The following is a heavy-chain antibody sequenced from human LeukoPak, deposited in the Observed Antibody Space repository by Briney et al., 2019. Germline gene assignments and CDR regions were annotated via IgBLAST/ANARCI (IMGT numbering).Heavy chain of an antibody. Sequence: PSETLSLTCGVYGGSFSDYYWTWIRQSPGMGLEWIGEIIHSGRTNYNPSLASRVSISVDTSKNQFSLKLSSVTAADTAVYYCARGGIAVAVSSGWYSPPRDFDYWGQGTLVTVSS. CDR1: GGSFSDYY. CDR2: IIHSGRT. D-gene: IGHD6-19*01. CDR3: ARGGIAVAVSSGWYSPPRDFDY. V-gene: IGHV4-34*01. J-gene: IGHJ4*02.